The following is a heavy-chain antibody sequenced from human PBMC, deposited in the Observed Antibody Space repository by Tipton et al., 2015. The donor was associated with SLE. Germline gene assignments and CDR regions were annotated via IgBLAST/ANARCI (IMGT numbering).Heavy chain of an antibody. J-gene: IGHJ6*02. CDR1: GFTFSSYG. Sequence: GSLRLSCAASGFTFSSYGMHWVRQAPGKGLEWVAFIRYDGSNKYYADSVKGRFTISRDNSKNTLYLQMNSLRAEDTAVYFCAKDRRPQRDYYGMDVWGQGTTVTVSS. CDR3: AKDRRPQRDYYGMDV. D-gene: IGHD6-6*01. CDR2: IRYDGSNK. V-gene: IGHV3-30*02.